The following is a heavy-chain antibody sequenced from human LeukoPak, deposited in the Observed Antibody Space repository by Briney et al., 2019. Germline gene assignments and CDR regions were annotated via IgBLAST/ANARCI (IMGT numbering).Heavy chain of an antibody. CDR2: IKQDESEK. V-gene: IGHV3-7*05. CDR1: GFTFSSYW. Sequence: PGGSLRLSCVASGFTFSSYWMSWGRQAPGKGLEWVANIKQDESEKYYVDSVKGRFTISRDNAKNTLYLQMNSLRAEDTAVYYCAGRGSGSYFDFWGQGTLVTVSS. CDR3: AGRGSGSYFDF. D-gene: IGHD3-10*01. J-gene: IGHJ4*02.